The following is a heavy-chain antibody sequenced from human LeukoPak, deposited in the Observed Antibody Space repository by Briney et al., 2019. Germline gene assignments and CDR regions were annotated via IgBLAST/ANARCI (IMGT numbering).Heavy chain of an antibody. J-gene: IGHJ4*02. CDR1: GYTFTTYW. D-gene: IGHD4-11*01. V-gene: IGHV5-51*01. Sequence: PGESLKISCKGSGYTFTTYWIGWVRQMPGKGLEWMGIIYPGDSDTRYSPSFQGQVTISADKSISTAYLQWSSLKASDTGMYYCARRKDPYSSNFDYWGQGTLVTVSS. CDR2: IYPGDSDT. CDR3: ARRKDPYSSNFDY.